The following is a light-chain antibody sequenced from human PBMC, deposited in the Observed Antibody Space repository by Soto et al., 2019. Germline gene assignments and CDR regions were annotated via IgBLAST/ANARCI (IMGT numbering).Light chain of an antibody. V-gene: IGKV3-15*01. CDR2: DAS. Sequence: EIVMPQSPGTLAVSPGERATLSCMARQSIGNNLAWYQQRPGQRPRLLIYDASTRATDIPARFSGSGSGTEFTLTINNLQSEDFAVYFCQQYQRWPPLIFGGGTKVEIK. J-gene: IGKJ4*01. CDR1: QSIGNN. CDR3: QQYQRWPPLI.